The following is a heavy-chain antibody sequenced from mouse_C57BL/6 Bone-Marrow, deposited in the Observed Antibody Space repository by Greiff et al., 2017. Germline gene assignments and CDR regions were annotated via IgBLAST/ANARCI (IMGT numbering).Heavy chain of an antibody. V-gene: IGHV1-82*01. Sequence: VKLMESGPELVKPGASVKISCKASGYAFSSSWMNWVKQRPGKGLEWIGRIYPGDGDTNYNGKFKGKATLTADKSSSTAYMQLSSLTSEDSAVYFCAVLSPFAYWGQGTLVTVSA. CDR2: IYPGDGDT. CDR1: GYAFSSSW. J-gene: IGHJ3*01. CDR3: AVLSPFAY. D-gene: IGHD1-1*02.